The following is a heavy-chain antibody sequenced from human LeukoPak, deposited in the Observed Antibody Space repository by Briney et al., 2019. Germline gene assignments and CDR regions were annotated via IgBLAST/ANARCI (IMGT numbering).Heavy chain of an antibody. D-gene: IGHD3-9*01. J-gene: IGHJ4*02. Sequence: GGSLRLSCAASGFTFSSYSMNWVRQAPGKGLEWVSSISSSSSYIYYADSVKGRFTISRDNAKNSLYLQMNSLRAEDTAVYHCARADYDILTGPLFFDYWGQGTLVTVSS. CDR3: ARADYDILTGPLFFDY. CDR1: GFTFSSYS. CDR2: ISSSSSYI. V-gene: IGHV3-21*01.